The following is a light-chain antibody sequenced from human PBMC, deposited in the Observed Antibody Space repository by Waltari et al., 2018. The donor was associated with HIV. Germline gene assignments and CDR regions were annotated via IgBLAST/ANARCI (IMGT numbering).Light chain of an antibody. CDR3: VAWDDSLRGVV. Sequence: SVLTQPPSASGTPGQRVTIPCSGTTSTLGSNVVLWYQHLPGAAPKLRIRRNNQRPSGVPDRFSGSTSCTSASLAISGLRSEDEADYYCVAWDDSLRGVVFGGGTKVAAL. J-gene: IGLJ2*01. V-gene: IGLV1-47*01. CDR2: RNN. CDR1: TSTLGSNV.